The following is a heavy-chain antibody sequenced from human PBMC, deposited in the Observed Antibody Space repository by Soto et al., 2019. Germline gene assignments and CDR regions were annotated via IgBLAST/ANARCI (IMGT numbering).Heavy chain of an antibody. CDR2: ISAYNGNT. D-gene: IGHD6-19*01. V-gene: IGHV1-18*01. J-gene: IGHJ4*02. CDR1: GYIFSNHG. CDR3: ARGGIYSSDWPFDS. Sequence: QVQLMQSGVEVKKPGASVKVSCKTSGYIFSNHGITWVRQAPGQGLEWMGWISAYNGNTDYAQKFQDRVTVTADTSTKRAYLELRSLRSDDTAMYYCARGGIYSSDWPFDSWGQGTLVTVSS.